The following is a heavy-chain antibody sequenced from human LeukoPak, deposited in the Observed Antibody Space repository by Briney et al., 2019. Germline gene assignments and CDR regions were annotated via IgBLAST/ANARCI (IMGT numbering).Heavy chain of an antibody. J-gene: IGHJ6*02. CDR2: ISGSGGAGT. CDR3: VKDRGGSPFYGMDV. V-gene: IGHV3-23*01. Sequence: GGSLRLSCAGSGFTFSSYAMSWVRQAPGKGLEWVSTISGSGGAGTYYADSVKGRFTVSRDNSRNTLYLPMNSLRAEDTAVYYCVKDRGGSPFYGMDVWGQGTTVTVSS. CDR1: GFTFSSYA. D-gene: IGHD1-26*01.